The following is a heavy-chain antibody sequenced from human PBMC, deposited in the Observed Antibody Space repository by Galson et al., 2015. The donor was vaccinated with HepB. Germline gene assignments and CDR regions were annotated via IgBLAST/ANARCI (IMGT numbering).Heavy chain of an antibody. V-gene: IGHV3-30*04. Sequence: SLRLSCAASGFTFSSYAMHWVRQAPGKGLEWVAVISYDGSNKYYADSVKGRFTISRDNSKNTLYLQMNSLRAEDTAVYYCARDSANYYDSSDEEYFQHWGQGTLVTVSS. CDR3: ARDSANYYDSSDEEYFQH. CDR2: ISYDGSNK. D-gene: IGHD3-22*01. CDR1: GFTFSSYA. J-gene: IGHJ1*01.